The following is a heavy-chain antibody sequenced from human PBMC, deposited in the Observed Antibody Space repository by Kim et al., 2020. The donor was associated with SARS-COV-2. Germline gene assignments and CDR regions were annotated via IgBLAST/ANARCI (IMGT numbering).Heavy chain of an antibody. CDR1: GFTFGDYA. D-gene: IGHD3-3*01. J-gene: IGHJ4*02. V-gene: IGHV3-49*04. CDR3: TRGNERFLEWLSRQQLAAYYFDY. CDR2: IRSKAYGGTT. Sequence: GGSLRLSCTASGFTFGDYAMSWVRQAPGKGLEWVGFIRSKAYGGTTEYAASVKGRFTISRDDSKSIAYLQMNSLKTEDTAVYYCTRGNERFLEWLSRQQLAAYYFDYWGQGTLVTVSS.